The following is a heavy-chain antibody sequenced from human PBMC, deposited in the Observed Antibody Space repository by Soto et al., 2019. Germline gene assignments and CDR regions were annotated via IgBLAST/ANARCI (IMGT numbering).Heavy chain of an antibody. CDR3: AHWGATPIPGGRGPAFDL. Sequence: QITLKESGPTLVKPTQNLTLTCSFSGFSLRTSGVGVGWIRQPPGKALEWLALIYWDDDKRDSPSLRSRLTILKASSKSQVVLTMTDMYPVDTVTYFCAHWGATPIPGGRGPAFDLWGQGTMVTVSS. D-gene: IGHD2-15*01. V-gene: IGHV2-5*02. CDR2: IYWDDDK. CDR1: GFSLRTSGVG. J-gene: IGHJ3*01.